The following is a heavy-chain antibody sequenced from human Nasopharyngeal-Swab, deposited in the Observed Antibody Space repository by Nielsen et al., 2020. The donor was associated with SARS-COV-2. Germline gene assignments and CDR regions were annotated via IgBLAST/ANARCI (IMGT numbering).Heavy chain of an antibody. CDR1: GFTFSSYG. V-gene: IGHV3-33*01. J-gene: IGHJ4*02. CDR2: IWYDGSNK. D-gene: IGHD2-15*01. Sequence: GGSLRLSCAASGFTFSSYGMHWVRQAPGKGLEWVAVIWYDGSNKYYADSVKGRFTISRDNSKNTLYLQMNSLRAEDTAVYYCARDLRLNEEDHYWGQGTLVTASS. CDR3: ARDLRLNEEDHY.